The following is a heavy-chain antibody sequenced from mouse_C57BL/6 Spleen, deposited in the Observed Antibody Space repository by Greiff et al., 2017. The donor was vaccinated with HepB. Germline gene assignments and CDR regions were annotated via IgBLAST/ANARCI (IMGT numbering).Heavy chain of an antibody. Sequence: QVQLKESGAELVRPGSSVKLSCKASGYTFTSYWMDWVKQRPGQGLEWIGNIYPSDSETHYNQKFKDKATLTVDKSSSTAYMQLSSLTSEDSAVYYCARYYDYDGFYAMDYWGQGTSVTVSS. CDR1: GYTFTSYW. CDR3: ARYYDYDGFYAMDY. D-gene: IGHD2-4*01. J-gene: IGHJ4*01. CDR2: IYPSDSET. V-gene: IGHV1-61*01.